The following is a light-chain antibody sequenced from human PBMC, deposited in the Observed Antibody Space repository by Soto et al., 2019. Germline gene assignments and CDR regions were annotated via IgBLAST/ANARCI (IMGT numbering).Light chain of an antibody. CDR1: QSVLYSSNNKNF. CDR3: QQYYDAPWT. Sequence: DIVMTQSPDSLAVALGERATINCKSGQSVLYSSNNKNFLAWYQQKPGQPPKLLIYWASTRESGVPDRFSGSGSVTDFTLTISSRQAEDVAVYYCQQYYDAPWTFGQGTKVEIK. J-gene: IGKJ1*01. V-gene: IGKV4-1*01. CDR2: WAS.